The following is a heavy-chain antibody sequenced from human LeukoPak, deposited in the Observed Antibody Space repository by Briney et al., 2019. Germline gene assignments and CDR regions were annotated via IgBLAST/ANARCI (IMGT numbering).Heavy chain of an antibody. J-gene: IGHJ4*02. CDR1: GFTFSSYG. V-gene: IGHV3-23*01. Sequence: GGSLRLSCAASGFTFSSYGMSWVRQAPGKGLEWVSAISGSGGSTYYADSVKGRFTISRDNSKNTLYLQMNSLRAEDSAVYYCAKDGGYSSSWSFVLCCRANFDYWGQGTLVTVSS. CDR3: AKDGGYSSSWSFVLCCRANFDY. CDR2: ISGSGGST. D-gene: IGHD6-13*01.